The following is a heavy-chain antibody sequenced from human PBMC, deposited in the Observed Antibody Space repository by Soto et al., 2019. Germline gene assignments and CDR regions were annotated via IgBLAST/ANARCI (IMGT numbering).Heavy chain of an antibody. CDR3: TANSDYYDDSSGYGNY. J-gene: IGHJ4*02. D-gene: IGHD3-22*01. Sequence: EVQLVESGGGLVKPGGSLRLSCAASGFTFSNAWMSWVRQAPGKGLEWVGRIKSKTDGGTTDYAAPVKGRFTISRDDSNNTLYLQMNSLKTEDTAVYYCTANSDYYDDSSGYGNYWGQGTLVTVSS. V-gene: IGHV3-15*01. CDR2: IKSKTDGGTT. CDR1: GFTFSNAW.